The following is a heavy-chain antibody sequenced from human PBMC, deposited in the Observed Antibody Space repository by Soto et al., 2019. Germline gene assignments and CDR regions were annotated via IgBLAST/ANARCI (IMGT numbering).Heavy chain of an antibody. CDR3: ARQTMDYGIFTGYFDWFDP. Sequence: QVQLQESGPGLVKPSETLSLTCTVSGGSISSYYWSWIRQPPGKGLEWIGYIYYSGNTNYNPSLNGRVNISVDTSKNQFSLKLSSVTAADSAVYYCARQTMDYGIFTGYFDWFDPWGQGTLVTVSS. J-gene: IGHJ5*02. CDR2: IYYSGNT. CDR1: GGSISSYY. V-gene: IGHV4-59*08. D-gene: IGHD3-9*01.